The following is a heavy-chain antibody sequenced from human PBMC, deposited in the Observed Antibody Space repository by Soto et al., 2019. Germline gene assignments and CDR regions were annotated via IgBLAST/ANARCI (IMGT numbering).Heavy chain of an antibody. CDR2: INPSGGST. CDR1: GYTFTSYY. V-gene: IGHV1-46*01. J-gene: IGHJ6*02. Sequence: QVQLVQSGAEVKKPGASVKVSCKASGYTFTSYYMHWVRQAPGQGLEWMGIINPSGGSTSYAQKCQGRFTMTRDTSTSTVYMELSSLRSEDTAVYYCARQARYCTNGVCSAYGMDVWGQGTTVTVSS. D-gene: IGHD2-8*01. CDR3: ARQARYCTNGVCSAYGMDV.